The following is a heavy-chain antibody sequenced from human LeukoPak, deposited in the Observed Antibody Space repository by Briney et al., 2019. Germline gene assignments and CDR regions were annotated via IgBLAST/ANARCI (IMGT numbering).Heavy chain of an antibody. J-gene: IGHJ4*02. CDR2: IYYSGST. D-gene: IGHD3-22*01. V-gene: IGHV4-39*01. Sequence: SETLSLTYTVSGGSISSSSYYWGWIRQPPGKGLEWIGSIYYSGSTYYNPSLKSRVTISVDTSKNQFSLKLSSVTAADTAVYYCASIYYDSSGYPPFDYWGQGTLVTVSS. CDR1: GGSISSSSYY. CDR3: ASIYYDSSGYPPFDY.